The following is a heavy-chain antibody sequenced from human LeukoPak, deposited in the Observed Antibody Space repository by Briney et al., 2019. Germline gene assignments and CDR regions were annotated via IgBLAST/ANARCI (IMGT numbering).Heavy chain of an antibody. Sequence: SETLSLTCTVSGGSISSYYWSWIRQPPGKGLEWIGSIYYSGSTYYNPSLKSRVTISVDTSKNQFSLKLSSVTAADTAVYYCARLGLAAAGNRYFDYWGQGTLVTVSP. CDR1: GGSISSYY. D-gene: IGHD6-13*01. V-gene: IGHV4-59*05. CDR3: ARLGLAAAGNRYFDY. CDR2: IYYSGST. J-gene: IGHJ4*02.